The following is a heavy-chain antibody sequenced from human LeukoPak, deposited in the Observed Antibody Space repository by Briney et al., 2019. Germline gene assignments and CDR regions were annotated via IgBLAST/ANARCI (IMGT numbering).Heavy chain of an antibody. J-gene: IGHJ5*02. CDR1: GFTFGSYE. CDR2: IRSSGSTT. V-gene: IGHV3-48*03. D-gene: IGHD2-2*01. Sequence: GGSLRLSCVASGFTFGSYEMNWVSQPPGKGLEWVSYIRSSGSTTYYADSVKGRFTISRDNAKNSLYLQMNSLRADDTAVYYCARAGPATDPWGQGTLVTVSS. CDR3: ARAGPATDP.